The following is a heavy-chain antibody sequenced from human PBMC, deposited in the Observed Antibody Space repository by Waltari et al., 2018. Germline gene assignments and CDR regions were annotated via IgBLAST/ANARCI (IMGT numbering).Heavy chain of an antibody. D-gene: IGHD4-17*01. Sequence: EVQMVESGGGLVQPGGSLRLSCAASGFTFSRYWMHWVRQAPGKGLEWVTNRKQDGSENYYVDSVKGRFTISRDDAKNSLYLQMNSLRNEDTAVYFCARVFVYGANSGKRPMDVWGKGTTVTVSS. CDR3: ARVFVYGANSGKRPMDV. CDR1: GFTFSRYW. V-gene: IGHV3-7*01. J-gene: IGHJ6*03. CDR2: RKQDGSEN.